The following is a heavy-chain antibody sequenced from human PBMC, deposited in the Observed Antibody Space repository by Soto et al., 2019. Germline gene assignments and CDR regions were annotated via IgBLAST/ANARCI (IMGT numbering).Heavy chain of an antibody. D-gene: IGHD3-16*02. CDR3: ARVGFRRQKTEKTYDYVWGSNRPLSVDYYGVDV. J-gene: IGHJ6*02. CDR1: GGSFSGYY. V-gene: IGHV4-34*01. CDR2: INHSGST. Sequence: QVQLQQWGAGLLKPSETLSLTCAVYGGSFSGYYWSWIRQPPGKGLEWIGEINHSGSTNYNPSLKSRVTISVDTSKNQFSLKLSSVTAADTAVYYCARVGFRRQKTEKTYDYVWGSNRPLSVDYYGVDVWGQGTTVTVSS.